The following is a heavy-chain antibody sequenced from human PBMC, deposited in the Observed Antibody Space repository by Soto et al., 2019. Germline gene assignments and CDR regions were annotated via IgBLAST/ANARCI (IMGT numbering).Heavy chain of an antibody. CDR3: ARDIVVVVAAIYYYYYGMDV. CDR2: ISSSSSYI. J-gene: IGHJ6*02. D-gene: IGHD2-15*01. Sequence: PGGSLRLSCAASGFTFSSYSMNWVRQAPGKGLEWVSSISSSSSYIYYADSVKGRFTISRDNAKNSLYLQMNSLRAEDTAVYYCARDIVVVVAAIYYYYYGMDVWGQGTTVTVSS. V-gene: IGHV3-21*01. CDR1: GFTFSSYS.